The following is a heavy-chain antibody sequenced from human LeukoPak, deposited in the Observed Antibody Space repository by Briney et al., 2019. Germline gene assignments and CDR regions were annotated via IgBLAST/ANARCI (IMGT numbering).Heavy chain of an antibody. J-gene: IGHJ5*02. CDR3: ARVNTSITIFGVVTRSPWFDP. CDR1: GGTFNSYA. Sequence: SVKVSCKASGGTFNSYAISWVRQAPGQGLEWMGGIIPIFGTANYAQKFQGRVTITADESTSTAYMELSSLRSEDTAVYYCARVNTSITIFGVVTRSPWFDPWGQGTLVTVSS. D-gene: IGHD3-3*01. CDR2: IIPIFGTA. V-gene: IGHV1-69*13.